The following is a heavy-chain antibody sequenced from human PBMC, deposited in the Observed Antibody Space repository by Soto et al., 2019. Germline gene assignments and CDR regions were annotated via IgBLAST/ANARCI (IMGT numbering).Heavy chain of an antibody. Sequence: GGSLRLSCAASGFTFSPYAIHWVPEAPGKGLQWVAVISYDGSNKYHADSVKGRFTLSRDNSKNTLYLQMNSLRAEDTAVYYCATDLVVFGVVNFAYWGQGT. CDR1: GFTFSPYA. CDR2: ISYDGSNK. D-gene: IGHD3-3*01. J-gene: IGHJ4*02. V-gene: IGHV3-30*03. CDR3: ATDLVVFGVVNFAY.